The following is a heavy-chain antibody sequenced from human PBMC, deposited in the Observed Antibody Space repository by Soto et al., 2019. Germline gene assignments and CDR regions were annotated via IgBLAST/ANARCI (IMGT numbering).Heavy chain of an antibody. Sequence: QVQLVQSGAEVKKLGSSVKVSCKASGGTFSSYAITWVRQAPGQGLEWMGGIIPIFGTANYAQKFQARVTITADESPSTAYMELRSLRSEDTAVYYCARDRGPSSGYYPYWFDPWGQGTLVTVSS. CDR1: GGTFSSYA. J-gene: IGHJ5*02. V-gene: IGHV1-69*12. CDR2: IIPIFGTA. D-gene: IGHD3-22*01. CDR3: ARDRGPSSGYYPYWFDP.